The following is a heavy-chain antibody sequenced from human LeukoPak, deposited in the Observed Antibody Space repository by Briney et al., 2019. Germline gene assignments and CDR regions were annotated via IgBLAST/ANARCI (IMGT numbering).Heavy chain of an antibody. J-gene: IGHJ4*02. CDR3: ARDTAYGSGSYYVY. CDR2: INPNSGGT. D-gene: IGHD3-10*01. V-gene: IGHV1-2*02. CDR1: GYTFTGYY. Sequence: ASVKVSCKASGYTFTGYYMHWVRQAPGQGLEWMGWINPNSGGTNYAQKFQGRVTMTRDTSISTAYMELSRLRSDDTAVYYCARDTAYGSGSYYVYWGQGTLVTVSS.